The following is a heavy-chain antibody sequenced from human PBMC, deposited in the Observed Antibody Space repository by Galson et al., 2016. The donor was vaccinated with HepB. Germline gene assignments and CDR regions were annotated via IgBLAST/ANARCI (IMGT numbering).Heavy chain of an antibody. D-gene: IGHD5-18*01. Sequence: SLRLSCAASGFTFSSYWMGWVRQAPGKGLEWVANIKQDGSEKYYVDSVKGRFTISRDNAKNSLHLQMIGLRDEDTAVYYCARGQDTSVEIYYYSMDVWGQGTTVTVSS. CDR2: IKQDGSEK. CDR1: GFTFSSYW. CDR3: ARGQDTSVEIYYYSMDV. J-gene: IGHJ6*02. V-gene: IGHV3-7*01.